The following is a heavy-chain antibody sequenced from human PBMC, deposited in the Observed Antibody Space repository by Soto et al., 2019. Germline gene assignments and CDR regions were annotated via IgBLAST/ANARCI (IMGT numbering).Heavy chain of an antibody. CDR2: IYPGDSDT. D-gene: IGHD1-7*01. Sequence: PGESLKISCKGSGYSFTSYWIGWVRQMPGKGLEWMGIIYPGDSDTRYSPSFQGQVTISADKSISTAYLQWSSLKASDTAMYYCARSPYGITGTTAQFENWFDPWGQGTLVTVSS. CDR1: GYSFTSYW. V-gene: IGHV5-51*01. CDR3: ARSPYGITGTTAQFENWFDP. J-gene: IGHJ5*02.